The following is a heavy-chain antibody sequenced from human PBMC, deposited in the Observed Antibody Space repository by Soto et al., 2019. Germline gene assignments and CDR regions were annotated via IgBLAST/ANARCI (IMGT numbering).Heavy chain of an antibody. CDR1: GFTFSSYW. J-gene: IGHJ6*02. D-gene: IGHD3-10*01. V-gene: IGHV3-7*01. CDR2: IKQDGSEK. CDR3: ARSVRSGSFPYYYYAMDV. Sequence: PGGSLRLSCAASGFTFSSYWMSWVRQAPGKGLEWVANIKQDGSEKTYVDSVKGRFTISRDNAEKSLSLQMSSLRAEDMAVYYCARSVRSGSFPYYYYAMDVWGQGTTVTVSS.